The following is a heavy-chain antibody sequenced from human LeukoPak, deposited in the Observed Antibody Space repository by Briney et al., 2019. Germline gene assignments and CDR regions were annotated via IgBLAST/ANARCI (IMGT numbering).Heavy chain of an antibody. CDR2: ISGSGGST. V-gene: IGHV3-23*01. Sequence: GGSLRLSCAASGFIFSSYAMSWVRQAPGKGLEWVSSISGSGGSTYYADSVKGRFTISRDNSKNTLYLQMNSLRAEDTAVYYCAKEFTYYYGSGSYKDYWGQGTLVTVSS. J-gene: IGHJ4*02. CDR3: AKEFTYYYGSGSYKDY. D-gene: IGHD3-10*01. CDR1: GFIFSSYA.